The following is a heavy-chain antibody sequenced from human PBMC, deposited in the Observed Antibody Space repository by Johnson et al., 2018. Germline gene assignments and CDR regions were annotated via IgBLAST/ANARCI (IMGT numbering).Heavy chain of an antibody. Sequence: QVQLQESGPGLVKPSETLTLTCTVSGDSIGSYSWTWIRQPPGKGLEWIGYIFYSGSTKYNPSLKRRVTISLDTKKNEFSLKLRSVTAADTAVYYVARVAAAPYYYGMDVWGQGTTVAVSS. CDR2: IFYSGST. J-gene: IGHJ6*02. D-gene: IGHD6-19*01. CDR1: GDSIGSYS. V-gene: IGHV4-59*01. CDR3: ARVAAAPYYYGMDV.